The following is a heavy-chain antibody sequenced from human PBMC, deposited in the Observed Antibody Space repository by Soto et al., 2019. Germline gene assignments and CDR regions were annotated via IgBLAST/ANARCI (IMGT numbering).Heavy chain of an antibody. V-gene: IGHV4-31*03. J-gene: IGHJ4*02. Sequence: QVQLQESGPGLVKPSQTLSLTCTVSGGSINSGGYYWSWIRQHPGKGLEWIGHIHYSGRTYYNPSLKSRVTISVDPSKNQYSLKLRSVTAADTAVYYCARAVTVTTFMDHWGQGALVTVSS. CDR3: ARAVTVTTFMDH. CDR2: IHYSGRT. D-gene: IGHD4-17*01. CDR1: GGSINSGGYY.